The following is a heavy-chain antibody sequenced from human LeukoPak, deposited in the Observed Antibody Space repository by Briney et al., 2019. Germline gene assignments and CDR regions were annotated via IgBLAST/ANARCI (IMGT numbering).Heavy chain of an antibody. CDR2: ISAYNGNT. V-gene: IGHV1-18*01. D-gene: IGHD3-10*01. CDR1: GYTFTSYG. Sequence: ASVKVSCKASGYTFTSYGISWVRQAPGQGLEWMGWISAYNGNTNYAQKLQGRVTMTTDTSTSTAYMELRSLRSDDTAVYYCARRPPGSGSYYNDYWGQGTLVTVSS. CDR3: ARRPPGSGSYYNDY. J-gene: IGHJ4*02.